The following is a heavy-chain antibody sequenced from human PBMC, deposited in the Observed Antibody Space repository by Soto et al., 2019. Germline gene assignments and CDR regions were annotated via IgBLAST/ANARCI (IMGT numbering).Heavy chain of an antibody. CDR2: IIPMLGVR. J-gene: IGHJ3*02. D-gene: IGHD2-21*01. V-gene: IGHV1-69*02. CDR3: TIGSWSGEVFEM. CDR1: GGTFSTYS. Sequence: QVQLVQSGAEVKKPGSSVKVSCKDSGGTFSTYSMFWVRQAPGQGLEWMGRIIPMLGVRNYAQRFQDRVTIMADKSTATVQMELSSLRSEDTALYSCTIGSWSGEVFEMWGQGTMVTVSS.